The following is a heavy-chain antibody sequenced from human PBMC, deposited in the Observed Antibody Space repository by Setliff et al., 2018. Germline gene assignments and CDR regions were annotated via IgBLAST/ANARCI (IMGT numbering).Heavy chain of an antibody. D-gene: IGHD2-2*01. CDR2: ISAYTGNT. CDR1: GYSLTSYY. V-gene: IGHV1-18*04. CDR3: SRLVRYCTRTSCQRASGDDY. Sequence: ASVKVSCKASGYSLTSYYMYWVRQAPGQGLEWMGWISAYTGNTYSAQKFQGRLTMTTDTSTTTAYMELRSLRSDDTAVYYCSRLVRYCTRTSCQRASGDDYWGQGTLVTVSS. J-gene: IGHJ4*02.